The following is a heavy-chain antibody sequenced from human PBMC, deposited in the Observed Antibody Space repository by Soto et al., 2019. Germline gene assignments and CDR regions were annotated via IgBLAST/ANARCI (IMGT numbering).Heavy chain of an antibody. J-gene: IGHJ4*02. D-gene: IGHD6-6*01. V-gene: IGHV4-31*01. Sequence: QVQLQESGPGLVKASQTLSLICSVSGESISSGGYYWSWIRHHPGKGLEWIGYIYDSESAYYNPSLKSPVTIPMATSKNHFAMKLSSVTAADTAVYYCARASSSSSAADYWGQGTLLTVSS. CDR2: IYDSESA. CDR3: ARASSSSSAADY. CDR1: GESISSGGYY.